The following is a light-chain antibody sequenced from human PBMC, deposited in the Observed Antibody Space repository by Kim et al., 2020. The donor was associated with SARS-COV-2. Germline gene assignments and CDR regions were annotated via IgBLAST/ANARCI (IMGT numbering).Light chain of an antibody. CDR2: GLS. Sequence: SPRESATPSCRARPSVGQNLAWDQQRPGQAPRLLIYGLSNRATGIPARFTGSGSGTEFTLTITRLQFEDFAVYYCQQYDNWPPLTFGGGTKVDIK. V-gene: IGKV3-15*01. CDR3: QQYDNWPPLT. CDR1: PSVGQN. J-gene: IGKJ4*01.